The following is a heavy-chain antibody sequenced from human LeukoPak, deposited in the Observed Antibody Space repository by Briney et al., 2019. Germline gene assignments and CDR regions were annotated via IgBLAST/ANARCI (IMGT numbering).Heavy chain of an antibody. Sequence: SETLSLTCTVSGGSISSSSYYWGWIRQPPGKGLEWIGSIYYSGSTYYNPSLKSRVTISVDTSENQFSLKLSSVTAADTAVYYCARASGGYSRSFDPWGQGTLVTVSS. CDR1: GGSISSSSYY. J-gene: IGHJ5*02. D-gene: IGHD5-12*01. CDR3: ARASGGYSRSFDP. V-gene: IGHV4-39*07. CDR2: IYYSGST.